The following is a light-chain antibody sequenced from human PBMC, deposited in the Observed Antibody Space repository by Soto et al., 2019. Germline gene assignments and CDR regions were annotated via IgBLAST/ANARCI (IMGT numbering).Light chain of an antibody. CDR1: QSVGSS. CDR3: QQYYSYLWT. Sequence: DILLTQSPATLSLSRGERATLSCRASQSVGSSLAWFQQKPGQPPRLLIYDASNRATGIPARFSGSGSGTDFTLTISSLEPEDFAVYYCQQYYSYLWTFGQGTKLEIK. V-gene: IGKV3-11*01. CDR2: DAS. J-gene: IGKJ2*02.